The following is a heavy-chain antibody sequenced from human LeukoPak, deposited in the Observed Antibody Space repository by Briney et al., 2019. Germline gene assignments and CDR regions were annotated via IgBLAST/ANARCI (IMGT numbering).Heavy chain of an antibody. J-gene: IGHJ4*02. CDR3: ARAGTYYDYVWGSYLYYLDY. CDR1: GGSISSGGYS. Sequence: SETLPLTCTVSGGSISSGGYSWSWIRQPPGKGLEWIGYIYHSGSTYYNPSLKSRVTISVDRSKNQFSLKLSSVTAADTAVYYCARAGTYYDYVWGSYLYYLDYWGQGTLVTVSS. D-gene: IGHD3-16*01. V-gene: IGHV4-30-2*01. CDR2: IYHSGST.